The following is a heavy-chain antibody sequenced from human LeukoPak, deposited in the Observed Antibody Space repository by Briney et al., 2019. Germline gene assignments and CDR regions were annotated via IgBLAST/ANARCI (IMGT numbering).Heavy chain of an antibody. CDR2: ISGSGQTI. Sequence: GGSLRLSCAVSGFTFSRYEMNWVRQAPGKALEWVPYISGSGQTIYYADSVRGRFTTSRDNAKNSLFLQMNSLRAEDTAVYYCARYCGGDCYSNPYWGQGTLVTVSS. J-gene: IGHJ4*02. CDR1: GFTFSRYE. D-gene: IGHD2-21*02. CDR3: ARYCGGDCYSNPY. V-gene: IGHV3-48*03.